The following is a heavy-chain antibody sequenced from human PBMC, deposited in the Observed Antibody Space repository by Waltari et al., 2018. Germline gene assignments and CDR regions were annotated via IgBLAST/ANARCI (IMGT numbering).Heavy chain of an antibody. CDR1: GFTFSSYS. V-gene: IGHV3-48*04. Sequence: EVQLVESGGGLVQPGGSLRLSCAASGFTFSSYSMNWVRQAPGKGLEWVSYISSSSSTIYYADSVKGRFTISRDNAKNSLYLQMNSLRAEDTAVYYCARDRAGESPQGDAFDIWGQGTMVTVSS. J-gene: IGHJ3*02. CDR2: ISSSSSTI. CDR3: ARDRAGESPQGDAFDI. D-gene: IGHD7-27*01.